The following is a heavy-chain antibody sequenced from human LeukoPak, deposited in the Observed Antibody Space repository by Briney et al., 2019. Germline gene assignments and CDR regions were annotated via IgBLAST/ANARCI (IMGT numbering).Heavy chain of an antibody. V-gene: IGHV1-18*01. CDR1: GYTFTSYG. J-gene: IGHJ4*02. Sequence: GASVKVSCKASGYTFTSYGISWVRQAPGQGLEWMGWISTFNGNTNYTQKLQGRVTMTTDTSTSTAYMELRSLRSDDTAVYYCARDAPRNIRGIDYWGQGTLVTVSS. CDR2: ISTFNGNT. D-gene: IGHD1/OR15-1a*01. CDR3: ARDAPRNIRGIDY.